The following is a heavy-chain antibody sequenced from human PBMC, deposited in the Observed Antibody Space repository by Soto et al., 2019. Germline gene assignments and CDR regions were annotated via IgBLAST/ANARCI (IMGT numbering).Heavy chain of an antibody. CDR1: GYTFSSYW. CDR3: ARDLAGLELELRFYYYMDV. V-gene: IGHV3-7*01. J-gene: IGHJ6*03. D-gene: IGHD1-7*01. CDR2: IKQDGSEK. Sequence: PGGSLRLSCAASGYTFSSYWMSWVRQAPGKGLEWVANIKQDGSEKYYVDSVEGRFTISRDNAKNSLYLQMNSLRAEDTAVYYCARDLAGLELELRFYYYMDVWGKGSTVTVSS.